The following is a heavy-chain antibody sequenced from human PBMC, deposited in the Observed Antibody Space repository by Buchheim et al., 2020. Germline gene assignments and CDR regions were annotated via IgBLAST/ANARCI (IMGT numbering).Heavy chain of an antibody. CDR3: ARLGYCTNGVCYEPGWSDY. V-gene: IGHV3-33*01. Sequence: QVQLVESGGGVVQPGRSLRLSCAASGFTFSSYGMHWVRQAPGKGLEWVAVIWYDGSNKYYADSVKGRFTISRDNSKNTLYLQMNSLRAEDTAVYYCARLGYCTNGVCYEPGWSDYWGQGTL. J-gene: IGHJ4*02. D-gene: IGHD2-8*01. CDR2: IWYDGSNK. CDR1: GFTFSSYG.